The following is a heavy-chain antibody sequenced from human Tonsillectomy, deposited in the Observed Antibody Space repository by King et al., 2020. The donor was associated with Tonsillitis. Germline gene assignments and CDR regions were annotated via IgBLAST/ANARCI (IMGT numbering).Heavy chain of an antibody. CDR2: ISYDGSNK. J-gene: IGHJ4*01. V-gene: IGHV3-33*05. D-gene: IGHD1-26*01. Sequence: VQLVESGGGVVQPGRSLRLSCAASGFTFSSYGMHWVRQAPGKGLEWVAVISYDGSNKYYADSVKGRFTISRDNSKNTLYLQMNSLRAEDTAVYYCAHTLLWPLGVELPGYSGHGTLVTVSS. CDR3: AHTLLWPLGVELPGY. CDR1: GFTFSSYG.